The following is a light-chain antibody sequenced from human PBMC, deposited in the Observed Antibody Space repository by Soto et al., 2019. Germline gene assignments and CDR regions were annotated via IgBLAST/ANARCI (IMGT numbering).Light chain of an antibody. CDR1: SSDVGAYNY. V-gene: IGLV2-14*01. Sequence: QSALTQPASVSGSPGQSITISCTGTSSDVGAYNYVSWYQQHPGKPPQLIIYEVTDRPSGVSNRFSGSKSGNTASLTISGLQAEDEAEYYCSSYTNINTRACVFGTGTKLTVL. J-gene: IGLJ1*01. CDR2: EVT. CDR3: SSYTNINTRACV.